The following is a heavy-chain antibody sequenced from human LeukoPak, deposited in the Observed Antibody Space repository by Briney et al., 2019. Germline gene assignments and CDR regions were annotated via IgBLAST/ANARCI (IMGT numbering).Heavy chain of an antibody. V-gene: IGHV4-34*01. J-gene: IGHJ4*02. CDR2: INHSGST. CDR1: GGSFSGYY. Sequence: PSETLSLTCAVYGGSFSGYYWSWIRQPPGKGLEWIGEINHSGSTNYNPSLKSRVTISVDTSKNQFSLKLSSVIAADTAVYYCARGYYDSRGDYWGQGTLVTVSS. D-gene: IGHD3-22*01. CDR3: ARGYYDSRGDY.